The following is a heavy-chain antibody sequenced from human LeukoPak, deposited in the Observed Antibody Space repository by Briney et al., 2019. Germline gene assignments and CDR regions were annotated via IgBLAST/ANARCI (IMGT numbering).Heavy chain of an antibody. V-gene: IGHV3-7*01. CDR1: GFTFNTHW. Sequence: GGSLRLSCVASGFTFNTHWVSWVRQAPGEGLEWVANIKEDGSKTDYVDSVKGRFTISRDNAKNSLYLQMNSLRAEDTAVYYCAREAALDYDFWSGYQYYFDYWGQGTLVTVSS. CDR3: AREAALDYDFWSGYQYYFDY. D-gene: IGHD3-3*01. J-gene: IGHJ4*02. CDR2: IKEDGSKT.